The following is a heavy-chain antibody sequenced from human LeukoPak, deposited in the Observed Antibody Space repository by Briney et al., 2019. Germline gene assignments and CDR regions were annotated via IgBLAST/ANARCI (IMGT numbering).Heavy chain of an antibody. CDR1: GFTFSSYG. V-gene: IGHV3-30*03. J-gene: IGHJ4*02. D-gene: IGHD3-22*01. CDR2: ISSDGSEK. CDR3: ARSRTTGGYYYDSSGH. Sequence: GGSLRLSCAASGFTFSSYGMHWVRQAPGKGLEWVAVISSDGSEKYSADSVRGRFTISRDNSKNTLFLQMNSLRPEDTAVYYCARSRTTGGYYYDSSGHWGQGTLVTVSS.